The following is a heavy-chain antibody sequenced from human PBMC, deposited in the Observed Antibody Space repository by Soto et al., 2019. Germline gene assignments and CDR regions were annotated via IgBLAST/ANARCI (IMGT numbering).Heavy chain of an antibody. Sequence: GASVKVSCKASGYTFTSYYMHWVRQAPGQGLEWMGIINPSGGSTSYAQKFQGRVTMTRDTSTSTVYMELSSLRSEDTAVYYCALNYGDYPWDYYFDYWGQGTLVTVSS. J-gene: IGHJ4*02. CDR1: GYTFTSYY. V-gene: IGHV1-46*01. D-gene: IGHD4-17*01. CDR3: ALNYGDYPWDYYFDY. CDR2: INPSGGST.